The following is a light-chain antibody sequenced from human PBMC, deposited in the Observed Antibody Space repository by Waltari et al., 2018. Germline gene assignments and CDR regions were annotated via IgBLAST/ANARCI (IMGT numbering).Light chain of an antibody. CDR3: QQRSNWPST. V-gene: IGKV3-11*01. J-gene: IGKJ4*01. CDR1: QSVSSY. CDR2: DAS. Sequence: EIVLTQSPATLSLSPGERATLSCRASQSVSSYFAWYQQKPGQAPRLLIYDASNSATGIPARFSGSGSGTDFTLTISSLEPEDFAVYYCQQRSNWPSTFGGGTKVEIK.